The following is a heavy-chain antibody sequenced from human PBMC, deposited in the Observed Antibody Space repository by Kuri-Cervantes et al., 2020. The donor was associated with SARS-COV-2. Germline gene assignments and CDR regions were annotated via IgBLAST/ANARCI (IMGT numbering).Heavy chain of an antibody. V-gene: IGHV1-2*02. J-gene: IGHJ6*03. CDR1: GYPFTGFY. CDR2: INPNTGGT. Sequence: ASVKVSCKASGYPFTGFYLHWVRQTPGQGLEWMGWINPNTGGTNYAQKFQGRVTMSRDTSINTAYMGLSRLRSDDTAVYYCARENYDYSNFNYYYCMDVWGKGTTVTVSS. D-gene: IGHD4-11*01. CDR3: ARENYDYSNFNYYYCMDV.